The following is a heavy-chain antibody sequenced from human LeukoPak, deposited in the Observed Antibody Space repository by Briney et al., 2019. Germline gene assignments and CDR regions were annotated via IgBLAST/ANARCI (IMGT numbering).Heavy chain of an antibody. V-gene: IGHV3-23*01. Sequence: AGGSLRLSCAASGFTFSNFALSWVRQAPGKGLEWVSAISGSGDSTYYADSVKGRFTISRDNSKNTLCLQMNSLRAEDTAVYYCAKDSGIAAAGTKDYWGQGTLVTVSS. D-gene: IGHD6-13*01. CDR1: GFTFSNFA. CDR2: ISGSGDST. CDR3: AKDSGIAAAGTKDY. J-gene: IGHJ4*02.